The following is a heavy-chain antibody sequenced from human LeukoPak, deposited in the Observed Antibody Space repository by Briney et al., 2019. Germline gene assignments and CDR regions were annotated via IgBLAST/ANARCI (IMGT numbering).Heavy chain of an antibody. CDR3: ARVAITMVRGVISNWFDP. Sequence: ASVKVSCKASGYTFTGYYMHWVRQAPRQGLEWMGWINPNSGGTNYAQKFQGRVTMTGDTSISTAYMELSRLRSDDTAVYYCARVAITMVRGVISNWFDPWGQGTLVTVSS. D-gene: IGHD3-10*01. V-gene: IGHV1-2*02. J-gene: IGHJ5*02. CDR2: INPNSGGT. CDR1: GYTFTGYY.